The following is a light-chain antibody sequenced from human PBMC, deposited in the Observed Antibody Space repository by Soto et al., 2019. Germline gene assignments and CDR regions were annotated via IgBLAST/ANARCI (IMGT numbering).Light chain of an antibody. J-gene: IGLJ2*01. CDR3: GTWDTSLSAVV. CDR1: SSNIGNNY. CDR2: DNN. V-gene: IGLV1-51*01. Sequence: QSVLTQSPSVSAASGQKVTISCSGSSSNIGNNYVSWYQHLPGTAPKLLIYDNNERPSGIPDRFSGSKSGTSATLGITGRQSGDEADYYCGTWDTSLSAVVFGGGTKLTVL.